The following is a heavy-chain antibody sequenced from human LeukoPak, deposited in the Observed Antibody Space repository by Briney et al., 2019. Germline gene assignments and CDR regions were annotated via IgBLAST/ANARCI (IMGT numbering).Heavy chain of an antibody. V-gene: IGHV4-59*01. CDR1: GRSISDYY. Sequence: PSETLSLTCTVSGRSISDYYWNWFRQSPGKGLEWIAYVFDSGSTNYNPSFKGRLTISAYTSKNQFSLHLTSVTAADTAVYYCARGELRQSFETTYSYYYRYYYMDVWGKGTTVTVSS. J-gene: IGHJ6*03. D-gene: IGHD3-10*01. CDR3: ARGELRQSFETTYSYYYRYYYMDV. CDR2: VFDSGST.